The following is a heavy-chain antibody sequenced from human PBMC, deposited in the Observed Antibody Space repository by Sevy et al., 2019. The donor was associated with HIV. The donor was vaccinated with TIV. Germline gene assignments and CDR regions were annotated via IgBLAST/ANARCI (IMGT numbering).Heavy chain of an antibody. Sequence: ASVKVSCKASGYTFTSYGISWVRQAPGQGLEWMGWISAYNGNTNYAQKLQGRVTMTTDTSTSTAYMELRSLRSDDTAVYYCARVWMDCSGGSCYASGDYWGQGTLVTVSS. CDR2: ISAYNGNT. J-gene: IGHJ4*02. CDR3: ARVWMDCSGGSCYASGDY. D-gene: IGHD2-15*01. CDR1: GYTFTSYG. V-gene: IGHV1-18*01.